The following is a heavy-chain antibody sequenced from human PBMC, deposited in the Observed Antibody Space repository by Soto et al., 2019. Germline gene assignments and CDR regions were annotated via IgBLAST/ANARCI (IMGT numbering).Heavy chain of an antibody. Sequence: PGGSLKLSCAASGFTFSSYGMHWIRQAPGKGLEWVAVISYDGSNKYYADSVKGRFTISRDNSKNTLYLQMNSLRAEDTAVYYCAKDLGDYVSYYYYYGMDVWGQGTTVTVYS. D-gene: IGHD4-17*01. CDR3: AKDLGDYVSYYYYYGMDV. CDR2: ISYDGSNK. J-gene: IGHJ6*02. CDR1: GFTFSSYG. V-gene: IGHV3-30*18.